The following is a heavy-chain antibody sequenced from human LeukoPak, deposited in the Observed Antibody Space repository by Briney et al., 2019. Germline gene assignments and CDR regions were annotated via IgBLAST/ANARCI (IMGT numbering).Heavy chain of an antibody. CDR3: ARVPVSTAYLHYYSMDV. D-gene: IGHD3-9*01. Sequence: PSETLSLTCTVSGDSISNSIYSWSWIRQPPGKGLEWIGSIYYSVRSFSKMSLKSRVTISVDTSKNQLSLELSFVTAADTALYYCARVPVSTAYLHYYSMDVWGKGTAVTVSS. V-gene: IGHV4-39*07. CDR1: GDSISNSIYS. CDR2: IYYSVRS. J-gene: IGHJ6*03.